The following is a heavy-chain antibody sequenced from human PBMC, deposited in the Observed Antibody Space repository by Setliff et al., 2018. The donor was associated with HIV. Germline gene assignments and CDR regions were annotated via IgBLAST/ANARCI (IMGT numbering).Heavy chain of an antibody. V-gene: IGHV3-13*01. D-gene: IGHD6-6*01. CDR3: TRELNGHTSSHYYFGLDV. Sequence: GGSLRLSCATSGFAFSDYDFHWVRQVTGEGLEWVSAIGTGGDTYYADSVKGRFTISRENAKSSLYLQMNNVRAGDTAVYYCTRELNGHTSSHYYFGLDVWGQGTTVTVS. CDR2: IGTGGDT. J-gene: IGHJ6*02. CDR1: GFAFSDYD.